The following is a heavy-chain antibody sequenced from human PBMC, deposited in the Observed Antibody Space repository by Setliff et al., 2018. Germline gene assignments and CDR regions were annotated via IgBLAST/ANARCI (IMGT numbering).Heavy chain of an antibody. D-gene: IGHD6-19*01. CDR3: ASSGWYRSYYMDV. V-gene: IGHV3-48*01. J-gene: IGHJ6*03. CDR1: GFTFSNYG. CDR2: ISTSSTII. Sequence: GESLKISCVTSGFTFSNYGMTWVRRAPGKGLEWISYISTSSTIIYYADSVKGRFTISRDNSKNTLYLQMNSLRAEDTAVYYCASSGWYRSYYMDVWGKGTTVTVSS.